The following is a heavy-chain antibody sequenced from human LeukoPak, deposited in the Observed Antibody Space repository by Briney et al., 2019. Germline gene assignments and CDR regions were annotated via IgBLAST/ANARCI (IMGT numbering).Heavy chain of an antibody. Sequence: PGGPLRLSCAASGFTFDDYGMSWVRQAPGKWLEWVSGINWNGGSTGYADSVKGRFTISRDNAKNSLYLQMNSLRAEDTALYYCATEDYYGSGSYGFGGQGTLVTVSS. CDR2: INWNGGST. V-gene: IGHV3-20*04. CDR1: GFTFDDYG. J-gene: IGHJ4*02. CDR3: ATEDYYGSGSYGF. D-gene: IGHD3-10*01.